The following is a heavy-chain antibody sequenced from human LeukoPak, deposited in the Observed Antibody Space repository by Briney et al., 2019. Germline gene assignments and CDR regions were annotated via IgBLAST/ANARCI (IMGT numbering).Heavy chain of an antibody. V-gene: IGHV3-21*01. J-gene: IGHJ4*02. CDR3: ARASRGYTNTY. CDR2: ISTSGTYI. CDR1: AFTFSSYG. D-gene: IGHD5-12*01. Sequence: GGSLRLSCAASAFTFSSYGMTWVRQAPGKGLEWISSISTSGTYIYYADSVRGRFTISRDNSQNSLYLQMNSLRAEDTAIYYCARASRGYTNTYWGQGTLVTVSS.